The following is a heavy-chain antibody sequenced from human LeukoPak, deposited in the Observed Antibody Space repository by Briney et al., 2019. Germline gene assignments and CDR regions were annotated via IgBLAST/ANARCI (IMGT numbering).Heavy chain of an antibody. J-gene: IGHJ6*03. D-gene: IGHD3-3*01. CDR3: AKDGLFGVVTPYYYYYMDV. CDR1: AFTFADYA. CDR2: ISWDGGST. V-gene: IGHV3-43D*04. Sequence: GGSLRLSCAASAFTFADYAMHWVRQAPGKGLEWVSLISWDGGSTYYADSVKGRFTISRDNSKNSLYLQMNSLRAEDTALYYCAKDGLFGVVTPYYYYYMDVWGKGTTVTVSS.